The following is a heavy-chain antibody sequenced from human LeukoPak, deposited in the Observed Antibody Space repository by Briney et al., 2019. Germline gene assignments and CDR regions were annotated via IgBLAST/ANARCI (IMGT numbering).Heavy chain of an antibody. D-gene: IGHD3-16*02. J-gene: IGHJ4*02. CDR2: ISAYNGNT. Sequence: ASVKVSCKASGYTFTGYGISWVRQAPGQGLEWMGWISAYNGNTNYAQKLQGRVTMATDTSTSTAYMELRSLRSDDTAVYYCARDAGTYDYVWGSYRFDYWGQGTLVTVSS. V-gene: IGHV1-18*04. CDR3: ARDAGTYDYVWGSYRFDY. CDR1: GYTFTGYG.